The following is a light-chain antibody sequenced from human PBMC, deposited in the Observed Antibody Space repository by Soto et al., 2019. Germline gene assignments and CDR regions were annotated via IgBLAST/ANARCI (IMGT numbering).Light chain of an antibody. CDR1: QDVGSF. CDR3: QQYNSHSFYS. Sequence: DIQMAQSPSTLSASVGDTVTVTCRASQDVGSFLAWYQQKPGKAPKLLIYLASRLESGVPSRFSGSGSGTDFSLTISGQQPDDFATYFCQQYNSHSFYSFGQGTKLEIK. V-gene: IGKV1-5*03. CDR2: LAS. J-gene: IGKJ2*03.